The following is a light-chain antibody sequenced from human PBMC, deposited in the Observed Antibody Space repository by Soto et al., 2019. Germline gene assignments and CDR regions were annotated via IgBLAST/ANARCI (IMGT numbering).Light chain of an antibody. Sequence: DIQMTQSPSTLSASVGDSVTISCGASHSISRWLAWYQQKPGKAPMLLIYKASTLESGVPARFSGSGSGTEFTLTISSLQPDDFATYYCQQYNVLGTFGQGTKV. CDR3: QQYNVLGT. V-gene: IGKV1-5*03. CDR2: KAS. J-gene: IGKJ1*01. CDR1: HSISRW.